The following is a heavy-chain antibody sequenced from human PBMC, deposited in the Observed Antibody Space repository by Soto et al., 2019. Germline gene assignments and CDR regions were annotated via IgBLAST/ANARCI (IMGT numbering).Heavy chain of an antibody. CDR1: GFTFSSYS. J-gene: IGHJ6*02. D-gene: IGHD6-13*01. Sequence: GSLRLSCAASGFTFSSYSMNWVRQAPGKGLEWVSSISSSSSYIYYADSVKGRFTISRDNAKNSLYLQMNSLRAEDTAVYYRARGSIAAADYGMDVWGQGTTVTVSS. CDR2: ISSSSSYI. CDR3: ARGSIAAADYGMDV. V-gene: IGHV3-21*01.